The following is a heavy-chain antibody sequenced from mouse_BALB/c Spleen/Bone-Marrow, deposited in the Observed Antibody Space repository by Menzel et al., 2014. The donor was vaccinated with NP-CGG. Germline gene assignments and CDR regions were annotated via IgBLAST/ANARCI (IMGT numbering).Heavy chain of an antibody. CDR3: ARHDYAY. J-gene: IGHJ3*01. D-gene: IGHD2-4*01. CDR1: GFTFSSYA. CDR2: ISSGGSYT. Sequence: DVKLVESGGGLVKPGGSLKLSCAASGFTFSSYAMSWVRQTPEKRLEWVATISSGGSYTYYPDSVKGRFTISRDNAKNTLYLQMSSLRPEDTAMYYCARHDYAYWGQGTLVTVSA. V-gene: IGHV5-9-3*01.